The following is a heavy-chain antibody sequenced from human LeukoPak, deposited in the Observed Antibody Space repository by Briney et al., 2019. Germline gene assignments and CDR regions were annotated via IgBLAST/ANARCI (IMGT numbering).Heavy chain of an antibody. CDR3: ARGNIVATIMAFDY. J-gene: IGHJ4*02. CDR2: ISSSSSYI. V-gene: IGHV3-21*01. CDR1: GFTFSSYS. Sequence: GGSLRLSCAASGFTFSSYSMNWVCQAPGKGLEWVSSISSSSSYIYYADSVKGRFTISRDNAKNSLYLQMNSLRAEDTAVYYCARGNIVATIMAFDYWGQGTLVTVSS. D-gene: IGHD5-12*01.